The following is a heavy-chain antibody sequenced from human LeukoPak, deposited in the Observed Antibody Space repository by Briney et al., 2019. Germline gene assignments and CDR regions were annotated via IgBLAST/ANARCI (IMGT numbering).Heavy chain of an antibody. Sequence: ASVKVSCKASGYTFTGYYMHWVRQAPGQGLEWMGWINPNSGGTNYAQKFQGRVTMTRDTSISTAYMELSRLRSDDTAAYSCARDGILLWFGDPSGGWFDPWGQGTLVTVSS. D-gene: IGHD3-10*01. CDR2: INPNSGGT. J-gene: IGHJ5*02. CDR3: ARDGILLWFGDPSGGWFDP. CDR1: GYTFTGYY. V-gene: IGHV1-2*02.